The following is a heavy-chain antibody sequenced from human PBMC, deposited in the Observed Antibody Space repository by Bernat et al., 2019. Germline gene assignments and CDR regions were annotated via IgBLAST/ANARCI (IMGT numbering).Heavy chain of an antibody. CDR2: IIPIFGTA. Sequence: QVQLVQSGAEVKKPGSSVKVSCKASGGTFSSYAISWVRQAPGQGLEWMGGIIPIFGTANYAQKFQGRVTITADDSTSTAYMELSSLRSEDTAVYYCASHGEEMATIFSHELAGAFDIWGQGTMVTVSS. CDR1: GGTFSSYA. CDR3: ASHGEEMATIFSHELAGAFDI. J-gene: IGHJ3*02. V-gene: IGHV1-69*01. D-gene: IGHD5-24*01.